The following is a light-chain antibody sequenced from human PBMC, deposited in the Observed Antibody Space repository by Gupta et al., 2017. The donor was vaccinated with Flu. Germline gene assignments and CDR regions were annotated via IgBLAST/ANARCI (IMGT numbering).Light chain of an antibody. CDR2: EVS. Sequence: QSALTQPASVSGSPGQSITISCSGTSSDVGGHKYVSWYQQHPGKAPKLIIYEVSNRPSGVSNRFSGSKSGNTASLTISGLQAEDEGNFYCHSYSTTNNPWVFGGGTKLTVL. CDR1: SSDVGGHKY. J-gene: IGLJ3*02. CDR3: HSYSTTNNPWV. V-gene: IGLV2-14*01.